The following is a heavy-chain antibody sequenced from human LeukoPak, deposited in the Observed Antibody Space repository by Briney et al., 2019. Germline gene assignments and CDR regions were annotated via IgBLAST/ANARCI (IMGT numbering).Heavy chain of an antibody. CDR1: GFSVSSNY. J-gene: IGHJ3*02. CDR2: IYSGGTT. CDR3: ARVVINSSGAFDI. Sequence: GGSLRLSCAASGFSVSSNYMNWVRQAPGKGLEWVSIIYSGGTTYYADSVKGRFTISRDNSKNTLYLQMNSLRAEDTAVYYCARVVINSSGAFDIWGQGTMVTVSS. D-gene: IGHD3-22*01. V-gene: IGHV3-53*05.